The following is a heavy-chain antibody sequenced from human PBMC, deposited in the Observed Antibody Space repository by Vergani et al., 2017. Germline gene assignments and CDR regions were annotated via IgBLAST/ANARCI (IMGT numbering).Heavy chain of an antibody. V-gene: IGHV4-59*01. D-gene: IGHD3-10*01. CDR3: ARGGITMVRGVIGWFDP. J-gene: IGHJ5*02. Sequence: QVQLPESGPGLVKPSQTLSLTCTVSGGSISSYYWSWIRQPPGKGLEWIGYIYYSGSTNYNPSLKSRVTISVDTSKNQFSLKLSSVTAADTAVYYCARGGITMVRGVIGWFDPWGQGTLVTVSS. CDR1: GGSISSYY. CDR2: IYYSGST.